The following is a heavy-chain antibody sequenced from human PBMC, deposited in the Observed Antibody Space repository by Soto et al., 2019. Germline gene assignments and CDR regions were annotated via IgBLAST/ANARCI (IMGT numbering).Heavy chain of an antibody. CDR1: GYTFTSYD. V-gene: IGHV1-8*01. Sequence: ASVKVSCKASGYTFTSYDINWVRQATGQGLEWMGWMNPNSGNTSYAQKFQGRVTMTRNTSISTAYMELSSLRSEDTAVYYCARSPSRPYYMDVWGKGTTVTVSS. CDR2: MNPNSGNT. CDR3: ARSPSRPYYMDV. J-gene: IGHJ6*03.